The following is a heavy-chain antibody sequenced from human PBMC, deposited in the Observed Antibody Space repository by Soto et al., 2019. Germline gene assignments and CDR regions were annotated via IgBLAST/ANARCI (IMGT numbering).Heavy chain of an antibody. CDR2: ISWSGTSI. Sequence: EVHLVESGGGLVQPGRSLNLSCVASGFTFDDYAMYWVRQAPGKGPEWVSGISWSGTSIAYAYSVTGRFTISRDNAKNTLYLQMTRLRADDPALYYCAKGGTAASISTAGPRIWFDPWGQASLVSVSS. J-gene: IGHJ5*02. CDR3: AKGGTAASISTAGPRIWFDP. D-gene: IGHD1-1*01. CDR1: GFTFDDYA. V-gene: IGHV3-9*01.